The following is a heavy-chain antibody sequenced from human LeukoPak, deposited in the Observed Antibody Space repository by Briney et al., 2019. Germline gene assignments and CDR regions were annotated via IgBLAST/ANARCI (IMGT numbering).Heavy chain of an antibody. Sequence: GSLRLSCAASGFTFSDYYMSWIRQPPGKGLEWIGEINHSGSTNYNPSLKSRVTISVDTSKNQFSLKLSSVTAADTAVYYCARTGIFWSGYYPGARGMDVWGQGTTVTVSS. J-gene: IGHJ6*02. CDR1: GFTFSDYY. CDR3: ARTGIFWSGYYPGARGMDV. D-gene: IGHD3-3*01. V-gene: IGHV4-34*01. CDR2: INHSGST.